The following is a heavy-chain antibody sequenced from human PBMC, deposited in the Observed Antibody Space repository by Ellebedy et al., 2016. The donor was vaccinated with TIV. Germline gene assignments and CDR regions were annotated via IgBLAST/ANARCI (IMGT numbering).Heavy chain of an antibody. J-gene: IGHJ3*02. D-gene: IGHD3-3*01. CDR2: INPSGGST. V-gene: IGHV1-46*01. Sequence: APVKVSCXASGYTFTSYYMHWVRQAPGQGLEWMGIINPSGGSTNYAQKFQGRVTITADESTSTAYMELSSLRSEDTAVYYCARPAPGGVIHAFDIWGQGTMVTVSS. CDR1: GYTFTSYY. CDR3: ARPAPGGVIHAFDI.